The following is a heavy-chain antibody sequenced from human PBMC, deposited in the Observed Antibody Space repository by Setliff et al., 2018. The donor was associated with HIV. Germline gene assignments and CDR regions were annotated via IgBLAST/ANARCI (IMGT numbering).Heavy chain of an antibody. CDR3: ARDLYAFDI. CDR1: GYTFTSYG. CDR2: ISAYNGNT. J-gene: IGHJ3*02. V-gene: IGHV1-18*01. Sequence: ASFPFSCKSSGYTFTSYGISWVRQAPGQGLEWMGWISAYNGNTNYAQKLQGRVTMTTDTSTSTAYMELRSLRSDDTAVYYCARDLYAFDIWGQGTMVTVSS.